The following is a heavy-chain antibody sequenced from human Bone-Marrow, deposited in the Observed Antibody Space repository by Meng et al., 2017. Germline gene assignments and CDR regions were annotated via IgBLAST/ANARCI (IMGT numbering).Heavy chain of an antibody. V-gene: IGHV4-31*01. CDR2: IYYSGST. D-gene: IGHD1-26*01. CDR3: ARVGYGGSRVTSYYFDY. CDR1: GGSISSGGYY. Sequence: QVQLPQSGPGLGKPSHSLSLSCTVSGGSISSGGYYWSWSRQHPGKGLEWIGYIYYSGSTYYNPSLKSLVTISVDTSKNQFSLKLSSVTAADTAVYYCARVGYGGSRVTSYYFDYWGQGTLVTVSS. J-gene: IGHJ4*02.